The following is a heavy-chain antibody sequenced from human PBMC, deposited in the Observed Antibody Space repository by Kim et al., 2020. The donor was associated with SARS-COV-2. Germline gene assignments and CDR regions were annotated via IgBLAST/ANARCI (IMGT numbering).Heavy chain of an antibody. D-gene: IGHD1-1*01. CDR3: ARHRTGDRYDAFDI. J-gene: IGHJ3*02. Sequence: GESLKISCEGSGYIFTTYWIGWVRQMPGKGLEWMGIIYPGHSITRYSPSFQDQVSISADESLRTAYLQWNSLKTSDTAIYYCARHRTGDRYDAFDIWGHG. CDR2: IYPGHSIT. CDR1: GYIFTTYW. V-gene: IGHV5-51*01.